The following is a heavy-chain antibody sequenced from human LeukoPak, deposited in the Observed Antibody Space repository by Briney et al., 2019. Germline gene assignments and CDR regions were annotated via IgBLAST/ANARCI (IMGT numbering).Heavy chain of an antibody. D-gene: IGHD6-19*01. V-gene: IGHV1-69*04. Sequence: SVKVSCTASGGTFSSYAISWGRQTPGQGLEWMGRIIPILGIANYAQKFQGRVTITADKSTSTAYMELSSLRSEDTAVYYCARDDSSGYKGFDYWGQGTLVTVSS. CDR3: ARDDSSGYKGFDY. CDR1: GGTFSSYA. CDR2: IIPILGIA. J-gene: IGHJ4*02.